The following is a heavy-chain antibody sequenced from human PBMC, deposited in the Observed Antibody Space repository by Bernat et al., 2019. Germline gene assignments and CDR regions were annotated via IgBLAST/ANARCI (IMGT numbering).Heavy chain of an antibody. V-gene: IGHV3-74*01. J-gene: IGHJ3*02. CDR1: GFTFSSHW. CDR3: ARDTTWIPHDAFDI. Sequence: EVQLVESGGGLVQPGGSLRLSCAASGFTFSSHWMHWVRQAPGKGLVWVSRINSEGSSTSYADSVKGRFTISRDNAKNTLYLQLNSLSAEDTAVYYCARDTTWIPHDAFDIWGQGTMVTVSS. CDR2: INSEGSST. D-gene: IGHD5-18*01.